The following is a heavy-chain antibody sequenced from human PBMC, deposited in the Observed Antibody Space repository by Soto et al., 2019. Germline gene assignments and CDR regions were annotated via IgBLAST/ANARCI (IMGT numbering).Heavy chain of an antibody. CDR3: ATLDIVVVVEGAFDI. CDR1: GFTFSSYG. J-gene: IGHJ3*02. Sequence: QVQLVESGGGVVQPGRSLRLSCAASGFTFSSYGMHWVRQAPGKGLEWVAVISYDGSNKYYADSVKGRFTISRDNSKNTLHLQMNSLRAEDTAVYYCATLDIVVVVEGAFDIWGQGTMVTVSS. CDR2: ISYDGSNK. V-gene: IGHV3-30*03. D-gene: IGHD2-15*01.